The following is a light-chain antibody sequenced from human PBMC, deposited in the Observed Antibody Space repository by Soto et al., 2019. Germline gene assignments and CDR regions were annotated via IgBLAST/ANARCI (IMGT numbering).Light chain of an antibody. V-gene: IGKV3-15*01. CDR2: SAS. CDR1: ESVSSN. CDR3: QQYNKWPLT. J-gene: IGKJ4*01. Sequence: EIVMTQSPATLSVSQGERATLSCRASESVSSNLAWYQQKPGQAPRLLIYSASARATGIPARFSGSGSETEFTLTISSLQSEDFAVYYCQQYNKWPLTFGGGTKVEIK.